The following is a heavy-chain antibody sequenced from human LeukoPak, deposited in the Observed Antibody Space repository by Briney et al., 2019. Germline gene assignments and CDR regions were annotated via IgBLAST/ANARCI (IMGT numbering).Heavy chain of an antibody. CDR1: GGSISSGSYY. Sequence: SETLSLTCTVSGGSISSGSYYWSWIRQPAGKGLEWIGRIYTGGSTNYNPSLKSRVTISVDTSKNQFSLKLSSVTAADTAVYYCARSSYRRGAFDIWGQGTMVTVSS. V-gene: IGHV4-61*02. J-gene: IGHJ3*02. D-gene: IGHD3-10*01. CDR3: ARSSYRRGAFDI. CDR2: IYTGGST.